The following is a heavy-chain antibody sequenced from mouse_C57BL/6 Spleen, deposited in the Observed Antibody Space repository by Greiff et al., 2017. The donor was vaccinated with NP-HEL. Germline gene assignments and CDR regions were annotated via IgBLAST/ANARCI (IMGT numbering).Heavy chain of an antibody. D-gene: IGHD1-1*01. CDR3: AREGGLLRSLYWYFDV. CDR1: GYTFTDHT. J-gene: IGHJ1*03. V-gene: IGHV1-78*01. Sequence: LVESDAELVKPGASVKISCKVSGYTFTDHTIHWMKQRPEQGLEWIGYIYPRDGSTKYNEKFKGKATLTADKSSSTAYMQLNSLTSEDSAVYFCAREGGLLRSLYWYFDVWGTGTTVTVSS. CDR2: IYPRDGST.